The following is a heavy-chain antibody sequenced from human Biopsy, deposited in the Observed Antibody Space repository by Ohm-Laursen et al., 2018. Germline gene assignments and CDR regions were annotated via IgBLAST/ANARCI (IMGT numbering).Heavy chain of an antibody. CDR1: EFSFSDYH. CDR3: ARDTRWSPYHMDV. D-gene: IGHD4-23*01. Sequence: SLRLSCAASEFSFSDYHMTWIRQTPGKGLEWVSYISSGGTTIYYADSVKGRFTISRDNAKNSLYLQMNSLRADDTAVYYCARDTRWSPYHMDVWGQGTTVTVSS. V-gene: IGHV3-11*01. J-gene: IGHJ6*02. CDR2: ISSGGTTI.